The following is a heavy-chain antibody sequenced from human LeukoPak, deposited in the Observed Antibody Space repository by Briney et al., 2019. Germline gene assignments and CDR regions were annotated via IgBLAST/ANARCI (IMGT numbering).Heavy chain of an antibody. CDR3: ARGVPSILMVVAAQYDAFDI. D-gene: IGHD2-15*01. CDR2: IIPIFGTA. J-gene: IGHJ3*02. Sequence: SVKVSCKASGGTFSSYAISWVRQAPGQGLEWMGGIIPIFGTANYAQKFQGRVTITADESTSTAYMELSSLRSEDTAVYYCARGVPSILMVVAAQYDAFDIWGQGTTAPVSS. V-gene: IGHV1-69*01. CDR1: GGTFSSYA.